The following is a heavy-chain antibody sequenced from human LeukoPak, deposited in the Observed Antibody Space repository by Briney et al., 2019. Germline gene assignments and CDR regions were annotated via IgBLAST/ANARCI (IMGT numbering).Heavy chain of an antibody. Sequence: GRSPRLSCAASGFTFSSYAMHWVRQAPGKGLEWVAVISYDGSNKYYADSVKGRFTISRDNSKNTLYLQMNSLRAEDTAVYYCATPHPAAISPFDYWGQGTLVTVSS. CDR1: GFTFSSYA. D-gene: IGHD2-2*02. J-gene: IGHJ4*02. V-gene: IGHV3-30-3*01. CDR2: ISYDGSNK. CDR3: ATPHPAAISPFDY.